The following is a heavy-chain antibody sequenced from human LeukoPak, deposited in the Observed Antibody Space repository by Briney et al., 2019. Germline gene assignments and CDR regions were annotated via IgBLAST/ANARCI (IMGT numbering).Heavy chain of an antibody. J-gene: IGHJ1*01. CDR3: ARGPWAAAGTRYFQH. Sequence: SETLSLTCAVYGGSFSGYYWSWIRQPPGKGLEWIGEINHSGSTNYNPSLKSRVTISVDTSKNQFSLKLSSVTAADTAVYYCARGPWAAAGTRYFQHWGQGTLVTVSS. D-gene: IGHD6-13*01. CDR1: GGSFSGYY. CDR2: INHSGST. V-gene: IGHV4-34*01.